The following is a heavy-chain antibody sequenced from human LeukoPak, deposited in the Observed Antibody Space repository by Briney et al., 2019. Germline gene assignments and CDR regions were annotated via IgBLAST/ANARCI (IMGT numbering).Heavy chain of an antibody. J-gene: IGHJ4*02. CDR2: ISSTSSYI. CDR3: AKAKVVSGIAAAGLDY. Sequence: GVSLRLSCAASGFTFSSYGMNWVRQAPGKGLGWVSSISSTSSYIYYADSVKGRFTISRDNAKNSLYLQMNSLRAEDTAVYYCAKAKVVSGIAAAGLDYWGQGTLVTVSS. D-gene: IGHD6-13*01. V-gene: IGHV3-21*04. CDR1: GFTFSSYG.